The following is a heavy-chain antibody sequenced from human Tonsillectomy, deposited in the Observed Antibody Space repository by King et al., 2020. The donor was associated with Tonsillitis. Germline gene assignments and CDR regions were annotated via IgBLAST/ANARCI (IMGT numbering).Heavy chain of an antibody. Sequence: VKLPQWGAGLLKPSETLSLTCAVYGGSFSGYYWSWIRQPPGKGLEWIGEINHSGSTNYNPSLKSRVTISVDTSKNQFSLKLSSVTAADTAVYYCASGSVAAGTLFDPWGQGTLVTVSS. J-gene: IGHJ5*02. CDR2: INHSGST. CDR3: ASGSVAAGTLFDP. CDR1: GGSFSGYY. D-gene: IGHD6-13*01. V-gene: IGHV4-34*01.